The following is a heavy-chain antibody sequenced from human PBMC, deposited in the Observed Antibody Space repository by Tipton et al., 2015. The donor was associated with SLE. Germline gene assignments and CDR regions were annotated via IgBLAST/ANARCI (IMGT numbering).Heavy chain of an antibody. V-gene: IGHV3-74*03. Sequence: LSLTCTVSGGSISPFSWTWIRQPPGKGPVWVSRISRDTLSTTHADSVKGRFTITRDKARNSLYLPMNSLRAEGTAVYYCARGGYQYNAYDGPFDAWGQGTLVSVSS. CDR3: ARGGYQYNAYDGPFDA. D-gene: IGHD5-12*01. CDR1: GGSISPFS. CDR2: ISRDTLST. J-gene: IGHJ4*02.